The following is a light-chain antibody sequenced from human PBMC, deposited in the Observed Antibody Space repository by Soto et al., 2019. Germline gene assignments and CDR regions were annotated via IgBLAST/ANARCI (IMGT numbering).Light chain of an antibody. Sequence: QSVLTQPPSVSGAPGQRVTISCTGSSSNIGAGYDVHWYQQLPGTAPKLPIYGNINRPSGVPDRFSGSKSGTSASLAITRLQAEDEADYYCQSYDSSLSGHVVFGGGTKVTVL. CDR3: QSYDSSLSGHVV. CDR1: SSNIGAGYD. V-gene: IGLV1-40*01. J-gene: IGLJ2*01. CDR2: GNI.